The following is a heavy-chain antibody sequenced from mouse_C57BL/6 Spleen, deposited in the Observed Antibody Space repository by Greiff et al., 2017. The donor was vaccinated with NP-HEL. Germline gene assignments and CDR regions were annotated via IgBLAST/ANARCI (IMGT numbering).Heavy chain of an antibody. CDR3: ARAWALGNYFDY. D-gene: IGHD4-1*01. CDR2: INPGSGGP. CDR1: GYTFTSYW. Sequence: VQLQQPGAELVKPGASVKMSCKASGYTFTSYWITWVKQRPGQGLEWIGDINPGSGGPNSNEKFKGKATLTVDTSSSTAYMQLSSLTSEDSAVYCCARAWALGNYFDYWGQGTTLTVSS. V-gene: IGHV1-55*01. J-gene: IGHJ2*01.